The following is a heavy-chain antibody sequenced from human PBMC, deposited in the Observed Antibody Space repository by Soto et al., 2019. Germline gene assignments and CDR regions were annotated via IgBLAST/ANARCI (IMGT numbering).Heavy chain of an antibody. Sequence: EVQLVESGVGLVQPGGSLRLSCAASGFTVSNNYMRWVRQAPGKGLEWVSLIYSGGATYYSDSVKGRFTISRDNSKNPLYLQMNSLRAEDTAVYYCARDGTYNWVGGQGILVTVSS. CDR3: ARDGTYNWV. CDR1: GFTVSNNY. V-gene: IGHV3-66*01. CDR2: IYSGGAT. J-gene: IGHJ4*02. D-gene: IGHD1-1*01.